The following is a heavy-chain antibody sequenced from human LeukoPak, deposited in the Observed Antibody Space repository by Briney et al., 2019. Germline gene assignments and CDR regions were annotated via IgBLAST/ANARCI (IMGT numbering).Heavy chain of an antibody. D-gene: IGHD3-22*01. CDR2: IKQDGSEK. CDR1: GFTFSNAW. V-gene: IGHV3-7*01. J-gene: IGHJ5*02. CDR3: ARGLGYYDSSGYNWFDP. Sequence: GGSLRLSCAASGFTFSNAWMGWVRQAPGKGLEWVANIKQDGSEKYYVDSVKGRFTISRDNAKNSLYLQMNSLRAEDTAVYYCARGLGYYDSSGYNWFDPWGQGTLVTVSS.